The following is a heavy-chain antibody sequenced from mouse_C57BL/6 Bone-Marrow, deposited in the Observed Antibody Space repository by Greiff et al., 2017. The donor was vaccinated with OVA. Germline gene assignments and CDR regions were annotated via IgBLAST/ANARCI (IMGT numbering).Heavy chain of an antibody. J-gene: IGHJ1*03. CDR3: ARSGYYYGSSYGYFDV. Sequence: QVHVKQPGAELVKPGASVKLSCKASGYTFTSYWMHWVKQRPGRGLEWIGRLDPNSGGTKYNEKFQSKATLTVDKPSSTAYMQLSSLTSEDSAVYYCARSGYYYGSSYGYFDVWGTGTTVTVSS. D-gene: IGHD1-1*01. CDR2: LDPNSGGT. V-gene: IGHV1-72*01. CDR1: GYTFTSYW.